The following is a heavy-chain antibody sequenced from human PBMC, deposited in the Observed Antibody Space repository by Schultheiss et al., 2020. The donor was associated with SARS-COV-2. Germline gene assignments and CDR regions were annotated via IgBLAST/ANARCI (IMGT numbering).Heavy chain of an antibody. J-gene: IGHJ4*02. V-gene: IGHV3-15*01. D-gene: IGHD3-3*01. Sequence: GRSLRLSCAASGFTFSSYAISWIRQAPGKGLEWVGRIKSKTDGGTTDYAAPVKGRFTISRDDSKNTLYLQMNSLKTEDTAVYYCTTGLRFLEWLLLFDYWGQGTLVTVSS. CDR2: IKSKTDGGTT. CDR1: GFTFSSYA. CDR3: TTGLRFLEWLLLFDY.